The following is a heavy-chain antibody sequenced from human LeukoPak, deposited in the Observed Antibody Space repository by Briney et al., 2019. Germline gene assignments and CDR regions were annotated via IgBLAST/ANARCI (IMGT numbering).Heavy chain of an antibody. CDR2: IYSSGST. CDR3: ARDQGTVIVPTAIGWFDP. Sequence: SETLSLTCTVSGGSISSGSFDWSWIRQTAGKGLEWIGRIYSSGSTNYNPSLKSRVTISVDTSKNQFSLKLRSVTAADTAVYYCARDQGTVIVPTAIGWFDPWGQGTLVTVSS. J-gene: IGHJ5*02. D-gene: IGHD2-2*02. V-gene: IGHV4-61*02. CDR1: GGSISSGSFD.